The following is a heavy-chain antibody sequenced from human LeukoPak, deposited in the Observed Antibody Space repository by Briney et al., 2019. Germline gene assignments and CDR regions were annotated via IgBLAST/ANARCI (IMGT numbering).Heavy chain of an antibody. CDR2: IIPIPGIA. D-gene: IGHD2-2*01. CDR3: ARDGMLDIVVVPAAPKYYFDY. Sequence: ASVKVSCKASGGTFSSYAICWRRHAPGEGQGLMGSIIPIPGIANYAQKFQGRVTITADKSKSTAYMELSSLRSEATAVYYCARDGMLDIVVVPAAPKYYFDYWGQGTLVTVSS. V-gene: IGHV1-69*04. J-gene: IGHJ4*02. CDR1: GGTFSSYA.